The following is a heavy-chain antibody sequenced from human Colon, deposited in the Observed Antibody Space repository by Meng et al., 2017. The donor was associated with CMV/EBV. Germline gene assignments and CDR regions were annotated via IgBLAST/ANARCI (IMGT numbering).Heavy chain of an antibody. CDR1: GFTFSSYW. V-gene: IGHV3-7*01. D-gene: IGHD2-15*01. CDR3: ATSRGLDY. CDR2: IKQDGSDK. J-gene: IGHJ4*02. Sequence: GESLKISCAASGFTFSSYWMSWVRQAPGRGLEWVANIKQDGSDKYFVDSVKGRFTISRDNAKNSVYLQMSSLRGEDTAVYYCATSRGLDYWGQGTLVTVSS.